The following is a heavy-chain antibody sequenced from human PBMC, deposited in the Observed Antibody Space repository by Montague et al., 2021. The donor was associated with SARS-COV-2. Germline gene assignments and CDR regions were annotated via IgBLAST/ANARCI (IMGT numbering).Heavy chain of an antibody. CDR2: INNSGIT. CDR1: GGSISTYY. D-gene: IGHD5-12*01. J-gene: IGHJ4*02. CDR3: ARSGWLTRGFDS. V-gene: IGHV4-59*01. Sequence: SETLSLTCTVSGGSISTYYWSWIRQPPGTGLEWIAYINNSGITNXNPSLKSRVSVSLDTSKNHFSLNLKSVTAADTAVYYCARSGWLTRGFDSWGQGTLVFVSS.